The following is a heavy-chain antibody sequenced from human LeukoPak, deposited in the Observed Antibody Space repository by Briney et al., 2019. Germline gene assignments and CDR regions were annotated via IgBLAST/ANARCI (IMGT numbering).Heavy chain of an antibody. Sequence: GGSLRLSCAASGFTFSSYGMHWVRQAPGKGLELVGVIWYDGSNKYYADSVKGRFTISRDNSKNTLYLQMNSLRAEDTAVYYCARERGYCSGGSCNDAFDIWGQGTMVTVSS. CDR1: GFTFSSYG. CDR2: IWYDGSNK. J-gene: IGHJ3*02. D-gene: IGHD2-15*01. V-gene: IGHV3-33*01. CDR3: ARERGYCSGGSCNDAFDI.